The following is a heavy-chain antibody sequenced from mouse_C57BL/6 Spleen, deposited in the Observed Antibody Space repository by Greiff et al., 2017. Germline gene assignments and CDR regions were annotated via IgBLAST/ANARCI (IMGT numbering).Heavy chain of an antibody. CDR3: ARWGSNLDY. Sequence: VKLMESGAELVRPGASVTLSCKASGYTFTDYEMHWVKQTPVHGLEWIGAIDPETGGTAYNQKFKGKATLTADKSSSTAYMELRSLTSEDSAVYFCARWGSNLDYWGQGTTLTVSS. CDR1: GYTFTDYE. CDR2: IDPETGGT. D-gene: IGHD2-5*01. V-gene: IGHV1-15*01. J-gene: IGHJ2*01.